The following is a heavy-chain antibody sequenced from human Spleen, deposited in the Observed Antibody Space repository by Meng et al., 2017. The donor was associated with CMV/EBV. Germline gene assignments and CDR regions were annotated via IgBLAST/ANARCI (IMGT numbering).Heavy chain of an antibody. V-gene: IGHV3-48*04. CDR3: ARDLQLST. J-gene: IGHJ5*02. D-gene: IGHD1-1*01. Sequence: GESLKISCAASGFTFSSYSMSWVRQAPGKGLEWVSSISSSSETIYYADSVKDRFTNLRDNAKNSLHLQINSLRADDTALYYCARDLQLSTWGQGTLVTVSS. CDR2: ISSSSETI. CDR1: GFTFSSYS.